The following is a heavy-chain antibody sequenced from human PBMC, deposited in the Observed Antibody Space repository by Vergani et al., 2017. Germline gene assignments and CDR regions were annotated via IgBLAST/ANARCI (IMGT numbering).Heavy chain of an antibody. D-gene: IGHD2-21*01. CDR3: TTGPRYCGDGSYYWLKDHHYYRMDV. CDR1: GFSFRNAW. V-gene: IGHV3-15*07. CDR2: IKSTFDRGTT. J-gene: IGHJ6*01. Sequence: EVQLVESGGGIVKPGGSLRLSCVASGFSFRNAWMNWVRRTPGKGLEWVGRIKSTFDRGTTDYAAAVKGRFTISRDDSKNTLFLQMNGLKTEDIGVYYYTTGPRYCGDGSYYWLKDHHYYRMDVWGQGTTVTVSS.